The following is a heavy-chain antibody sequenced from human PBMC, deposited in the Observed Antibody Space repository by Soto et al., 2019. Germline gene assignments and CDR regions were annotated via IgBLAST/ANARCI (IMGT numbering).Heavy chain of an antibody. D-gene: IGHD3-16*01. CDR1: GVTFSNSA. J-gene: IGHJ4*02. CDR2: IGGSDDDT. Sequence: EVQLLESGGGLVQPGGSLRLSCAASGVTFSNSALTWVRQAPGKGLEWVSTIGGSDDDTHYADSVKGRFTISRDNSKNMVHLPMNSLGAEDTAIYLCARTYGGPNLHFASWGQGTLVTVSP. V-gene: IGHV3-23*01. CDR3: ARTYGGPNLHFAS.